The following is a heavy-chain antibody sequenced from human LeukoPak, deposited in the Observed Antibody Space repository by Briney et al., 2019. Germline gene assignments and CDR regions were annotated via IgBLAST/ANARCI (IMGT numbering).Heavy chain of an antibody. CDR1: GFTFSTYA. CDR2: ISGNGDST. J-gene: IGHJ4*02. CDR3: AKRYYCDSTSCYGFDY. D-gene: IGHD2-2*01. V-gene: IGHV3-23*01. Sequence: PGGSLRLSXAASGFTFSTYAMSWVGQAPGKGLEWVSAISGNGDSTYYADSVKGRFTISRDNSKNTLSLQMNSLGAEDTALYYCAKRYYCDSTSCYGFDYWGQGTLVTVSS.